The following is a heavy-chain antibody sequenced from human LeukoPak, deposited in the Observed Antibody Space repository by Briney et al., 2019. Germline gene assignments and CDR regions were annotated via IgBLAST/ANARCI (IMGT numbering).Heavy chain of an antibody. D-gene: IGHD2-21*01. CDR3: ARERMWSYYYGMDV. V-gene: IGHV4-30-4*01. CDR2: IYYSGST. CDR1: GGSISSGDYY. J-gene: IGHJ6*02. Sequence: SETLSLTCTVSGGSISSGDYYWSWIRQPPGKGLEWIGYIYYSGSTYYNPSLKSRVTISVDTSKNQFSLKLSSVTAADTAVYYCARERMWSYYYGMDVWGQGTTVTVSS.